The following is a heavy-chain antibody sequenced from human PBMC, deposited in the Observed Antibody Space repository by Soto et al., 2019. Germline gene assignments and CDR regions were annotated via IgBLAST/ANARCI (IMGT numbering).Heavy chain of an antibody. Sequence: PSETLSLTCTVSGGSIXSYYWSWIRQPPGKGLEWIGYIYYSGSTNYNPSLKSRVTISVDTSKNQFSLKLSSVTAADTAVYYCARSPDYDFWSGYYWFEPWGQGTLVTVSS. J-gene: IGHJ5*02. CDR2: IYYSGST. CDR3: ARSPDYDFWSGYYWFEP. V-gene: IGHV4-59*01. D-gene: IGHD3-3*01. CDR1: GGSIXSYY.